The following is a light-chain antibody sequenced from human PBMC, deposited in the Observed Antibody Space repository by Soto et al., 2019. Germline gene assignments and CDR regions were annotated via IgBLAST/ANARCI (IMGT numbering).Light chain of an antibody. Sequence: QLVLTQSPSASASLGASVKLTCTLSSGHSSYAIAWHQQQPAKGPRYLMKLNSDGSHSKGDGIPGRFSGSSSGAERYLTISSLQSEDEADYYCQTWGTGIRVFGGGTKLTVL. CDR1: SGHSSYA. J-gene: IGLJ3*02. CDR3: QTWGTGIRV. V-gene: IGLV4-69*01. CDR2: LNSDGSH.